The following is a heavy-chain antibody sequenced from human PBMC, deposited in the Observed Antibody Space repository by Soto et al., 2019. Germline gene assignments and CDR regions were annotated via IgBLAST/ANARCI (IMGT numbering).Heavy chain of an antibody. CDR2: INHSGST. Sequence: SETLSLTCAVYGGSFSGYYWSWMRQPPGKGLEWIGEINHSGSTNYNPSLKSRVTISVDTSKNQFSLKLSSVTAADTAVYYCARMVRGVIKFGYYFDYWGQGTLVTVSS. V-gene: IGHV4-34*01. CDR1: GGSFSGYY. J-gene: IGHJ4*02. D-gene: IGHD3-10*01. CDR3: ARMVRGVIKFGYYFDY.